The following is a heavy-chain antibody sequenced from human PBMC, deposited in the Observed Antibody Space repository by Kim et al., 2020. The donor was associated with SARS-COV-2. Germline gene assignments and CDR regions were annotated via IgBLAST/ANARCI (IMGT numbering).Heavy chain of an antibody. J-gene: IGHJ4*02. Sequence: DTVKGRFTNSRDNANNSLYLQMNSRRAEDTAVYYCARDSNYYDSSGPLDYWGQGTLVTVSS. CDR3: ARDSNYYDSSGPLDY. V-gene: IGHV3-11*06. D-gene: IGHD3-22*01.